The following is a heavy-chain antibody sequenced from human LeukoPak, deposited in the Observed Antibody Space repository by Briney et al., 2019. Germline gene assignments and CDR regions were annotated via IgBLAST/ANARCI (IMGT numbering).Heavy chain of an antibody. D-gene: IGHD3-22*01. CDR1: GFTFSSYA. V-gene: IGHV3-23*01. J-gene: IGHJ4*02. CDR3: AKGFYDSSGYLDY. CDR2: ISGSGGST. Sequence: RTGGSLRLSCAASGFTFSSYAMSWVRQAPGKGLEWVSAISGSGGSTYYADSVKGRFTISRDNSKNTLYLQMNSLRAEDTALYYCAKGFYDSSGYLDYWGQGTLVTVSS.